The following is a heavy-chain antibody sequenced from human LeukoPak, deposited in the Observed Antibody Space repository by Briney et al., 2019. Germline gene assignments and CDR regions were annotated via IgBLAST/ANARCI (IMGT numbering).Heavy chain of an antibody. D-gene: IGHD4-17*01. V-gene: IGHV4-38-2*01. CDR2: IYHSGST. CDR1: GYPISSGYY. CDR3: ARLSLNGDYAWY. Sequence: SETLSLTCAVSGYPISSGYYWGWIRQPPGKGLEWIGSIYHSGSTYYNPSLKSRVTISVDTSKNQFSLKLSSVTAADTAVYYCARLSLNGDYAWYWGQGTLVTVSS. J-gene: IGHJ4*02.